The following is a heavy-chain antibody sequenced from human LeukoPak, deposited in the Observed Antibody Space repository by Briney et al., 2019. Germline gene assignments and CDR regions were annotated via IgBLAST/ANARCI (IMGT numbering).Heavy chain of an antibody. CDR1: GFTFISYG. CDR3: AKGDSQQQLWNWFDP. V-gene: IGHV3-30*02. Sequence: GWSLRLSCAASGFTFISYGMHWVRQAPGNGLEWVAFIRYDGGNKYYADSVKGRFTISRDNSKNTLYLQMNSLRAEDTAVYYLAKGDSQQQLWNWFDPWGQGTLVTVSS. CDR2: IRYDGGNK. D-gene: IGHD6-13*01. J-gene: IGHJ5*02.